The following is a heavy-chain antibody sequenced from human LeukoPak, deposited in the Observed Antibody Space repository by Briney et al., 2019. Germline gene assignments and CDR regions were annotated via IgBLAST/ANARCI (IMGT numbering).Heavy chain of an antibody. D-gene: IGHD3-10*01. CDR2: ISGSGGST. CDR3: AKGPTYYYGSGSYYNPNWFDP. CDR1: GFTFSSYA. J-gene: IGHJ5*02. Sequence: GGSLRLSCAASGFTFSSYAMSWVRQAPGKGLEWVSAISGSGGSTNYADSVKGRFTISRDNSKNTLYLQMNSLGAEDTAVYYCAKGPTYYYGSGSYYNPNWFDPWGQGTLVTVSS. V-gene: IGHV3-23*01.